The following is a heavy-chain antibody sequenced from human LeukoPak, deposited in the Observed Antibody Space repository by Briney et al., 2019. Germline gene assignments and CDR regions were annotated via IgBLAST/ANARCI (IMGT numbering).Heavy chain of an antibody. CDR1: GLDFSKYA. D-gene: IGHD2-2*01. CDR2: IGGNGGTT. Sequence: GGSLRLSCRDSGLDFSKYAINWVRQAPGKGLEWVSAIGGNGGTTHYADSVKGRFTISRDNSKNTLYLQMNSLRAEDTAVYYCAKYSEMELIVPAGDDYWGQGTLVTVSS. CDR3: AKYSEMELIVPAGDDY. J-gene: IGHJ4*02. V-gene: IGHV3-23*01.